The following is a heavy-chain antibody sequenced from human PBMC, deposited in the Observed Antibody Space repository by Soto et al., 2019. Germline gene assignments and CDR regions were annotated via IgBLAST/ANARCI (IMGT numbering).Heavy chain of an antibody. D-gene: IGHD6-6*01. Sequence: PSETLSLTCAVYGGSFSGYYWSWIRQPPGKGLEWIGEINHSGSTNYNPSLKSRVTISVDTSKNQFSLKLSSVTAADTAVYYCARGWRSSIAARPGNKQNWFDPWGQGTLVTVSS. CDR2: INHSGST. CDR3: ARGWRSSIAARPGNKQNWFDP. V-gene: IGHV4-34*01. CDR1: GGSFSGYY. J-gene: IGHJ5*02.